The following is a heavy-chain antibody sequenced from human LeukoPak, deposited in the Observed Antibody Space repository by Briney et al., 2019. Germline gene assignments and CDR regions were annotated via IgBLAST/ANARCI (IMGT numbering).Heavy chain of an antibody. V-gene: IGHV1-2*06. J-gene: IGHJ4*02. CDR3: ASRGDSSGYRFDY. Sequence: ASVKVPCKASGYTFTGYYMHWVRQAPGQGLGWMGRINPNSGGTNYAQKFQGRVTMTRDTSISTAYMELSRLRSDDTAVYYCASRGDSSGYRFDYWGQGTLVTVSS. CDR1: GYTFTGYY. CDR2: INPNSGGT. D-gene: IGHD3-22*01.